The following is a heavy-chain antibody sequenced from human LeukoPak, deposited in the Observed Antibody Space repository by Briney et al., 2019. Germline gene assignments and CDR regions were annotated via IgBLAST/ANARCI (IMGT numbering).Heavy chain of an antibody. CDR1: AGSISSGGYY. CDR2: IYYSGST. CDR3: ATGGGRYCSSTSCYARGAFDI. D-gene: IGHD2-2*01. Sequence: SETLSLTCTVSAGSISSGGYYWSWIRQHPGKGLEWIGYIYYSGSTYYNPSLKSRVTISVDTSKNQFSLKLSSVTAADTAVYYCATGGGRYCSSTSCYARGAFDIWGQGTMVTVSS. J-gene: IGHJ3*02. V-gene: IGHV4-31*03.